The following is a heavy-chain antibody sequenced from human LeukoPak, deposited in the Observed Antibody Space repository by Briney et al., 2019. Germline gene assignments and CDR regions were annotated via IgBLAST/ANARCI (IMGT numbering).Heavy chain of an antibody. Sequence: GGSLRLSCAASGFTFSSYSMNWVRQAPGKGLEWVSSISSSSSYIYYADSVKGRFTISRDNSKNTLYLQMSSLRAEDTAVYYCARDQGIAVAGTWYYFDYWGQGTLVTVSS. V-gene: IGHV3-21*01. CDR3: ARDQGIAVAGTWYYFDY. CDR2: ISSSSSYI. J-gene: IGHJ4*02. CDR1: GFTFSSYS. D-gene: IGHD6-19*01.